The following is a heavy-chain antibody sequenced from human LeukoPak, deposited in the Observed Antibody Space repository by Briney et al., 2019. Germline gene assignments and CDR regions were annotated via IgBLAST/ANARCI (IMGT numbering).Heavy chain of an antibody. V-gene: IGHV1-24*01. CDR2: FDPEDGEA. D-gene: IGHD5-18*01. Sequence: ASVKVSCKVSGYTLTELSMHWVRQAPGKGLEWMGGFDPEDGEAIYAQKFRGRVTMTEDTSTDTAYMELSSLRSEDTAVYYCATVNRPRLWLHRYDAFDIWGQGTMVTVSS. J-gene: IGHJ3*02. CDR3: ATVNRPRLWLHRYDAFDI. CDR1: GYTLTELS.